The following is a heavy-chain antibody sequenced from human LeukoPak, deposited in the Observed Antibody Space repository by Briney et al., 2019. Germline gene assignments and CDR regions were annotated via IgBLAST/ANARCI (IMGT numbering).Heavy chain of an antibody. J-gene: IGHJ4*02. V-gene: IGHV4-39*01. D-gene: IGHD6-19*01. CDR2: IYYSGST. Sequence: SETLSLTCTVSGGSISSSSCYWGWIRQPPGKGLEWIGSIYYSGSTYYNPSLKSRVTISVDTSKNQFSLKLSSVTAADTAVYYCARSRGVAVAGNFDYWGQGTLVTVSA. CDR1: GGSISSSSCY. CDR3: ARSRGVAVAGNFDY.